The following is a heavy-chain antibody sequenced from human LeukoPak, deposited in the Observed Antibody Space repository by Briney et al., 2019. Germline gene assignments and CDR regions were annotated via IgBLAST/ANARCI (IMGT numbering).Heavy chain of an antibody. CDR2: ISYDGSNK. CDR3: ARSCSGGSCYFYYFDY. V-gene: IGHV3-30-3*01. Sequence: GGSLRLSCAASEFTFSSYAMHWVRQAPGKGLEWVAVISYDGSNKYYADSVKGRFTISRDNSKNTLYLQMNSLRAEDTAVYYCARSCSGGSCYFYYFDYWGQGTLVTVSS. D-gene: IGHD2-15*01. CDR1: EFTFSSYA. J-gene: IGHJ4*02.